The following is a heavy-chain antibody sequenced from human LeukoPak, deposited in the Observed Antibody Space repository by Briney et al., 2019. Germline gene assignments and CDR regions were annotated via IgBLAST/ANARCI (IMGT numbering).Heavy chain of an antibody. CDR1: GYTFTSYD. D-gene: IGHD2-8*02. CDR3: ARAGGTGPGNRHFQH. CDR2: MNPNSGNT. J-gene: IGHJ1*01. V-gene: IGHV1-8*01. Sequence: ASVTVSCMASGYTFTSYDINWVRQATGQGLEWMGWMNPNSGNTGYSQKFQGRVTMTRNTSITTAYMELSSLRSEDTAVYYCARAGGTGPGNRHFQHWGQGTLVTVSS.